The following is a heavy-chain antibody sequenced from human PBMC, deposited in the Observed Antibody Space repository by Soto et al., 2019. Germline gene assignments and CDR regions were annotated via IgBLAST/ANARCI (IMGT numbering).Heavy chain of an antibody. CDR2: IIPIFGTA. CDR1: GYTFTSYY. D-gene: IGHD5-12*01. CDR3: ARGGFEMATIPYYYGMDV. Sequence: GASVKVSCKASGYTFTSYYMHWVRQAPGQGLEWMGGIIPIFGTANYAQKFQGRVTITADKSTSTAYMELSSLRSEDTAVYYCARGGFEMATIPYYYGMDVWGQGTTVTVSS. J-gene: IGHJ6*02. V-gene: IGHV1-69*06.